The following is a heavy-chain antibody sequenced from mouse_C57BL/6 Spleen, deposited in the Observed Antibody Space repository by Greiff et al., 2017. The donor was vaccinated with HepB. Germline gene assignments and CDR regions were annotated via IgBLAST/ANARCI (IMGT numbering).Heavy chain of an antibody. D-gene: IGHD2-1*01. CDR3: ARSGNFYAMDY. Sequence: VQLKESGPELVKPGASVKMSCKASGYTFTDYNMHWVKQSHGKSLEWIGNINPNNGGTSYNQKIKGKATLTVNKSSSTAYMALRSLTSEDSAVYYCARSGNFYAMDYWGQGTSVTVSS. CDR1: GYTFTDYN. J-gene: IGHJ4*01. V-gene: IGHV1-22*01. CDR2: INPNNGGT.